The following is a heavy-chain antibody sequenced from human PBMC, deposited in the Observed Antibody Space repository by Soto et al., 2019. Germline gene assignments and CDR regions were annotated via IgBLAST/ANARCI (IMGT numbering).Heavy chain of an antibody. Sequence: GGSLRFSCAASGFTFSTYTMSWVRQAPGKGLEWVSSISSSSDYIYYADSVDGRFTISRDNAKTSLYLQMNSLRAEDTAVYYCARDPRTTVTTKPYNWFDPWGQGTLVTVSS. D-gene: IGHD4-17*01. CDR1: GFTFSTYT. CDR2: ISSSSDYI. J-gene: IGHJ5*02. CDR3: ARDPRTTVTTKPYNWFDP. V-gene: IGHV3-21*01.